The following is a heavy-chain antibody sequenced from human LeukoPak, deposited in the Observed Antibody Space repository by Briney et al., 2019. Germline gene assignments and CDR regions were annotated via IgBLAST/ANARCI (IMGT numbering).Heavy chain of an antibody. J-gene: IGHJ4*02. CDR3: ASQALGFWSGYFIC. Sequence: GGSLRLSCAASGFTFSSYWMHWVRQAPGKGLVWVSRINSDGSSTSYADSVKGRFTISRDNAKNTLYLQMNSLRAEDTAVYYCASQALGFWSGYFICWGQGTLVTVSS. CDR2: INSDGSST. CDR1: GFTFSSYW. D-gene: IGHD3-3*01. V-gene: IGHV3-74*01.